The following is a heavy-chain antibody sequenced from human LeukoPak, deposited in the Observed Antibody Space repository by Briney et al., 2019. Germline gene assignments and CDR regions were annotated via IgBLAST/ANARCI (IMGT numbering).Heavy chain of an antibody. V-gene: IGHV1-18*01. CDR1: GYTFTNYG. Sequence: ASVKVSCKASGYTFTNYGFSWVRQAPGQGLEWMGWINSYTGNTNYAQKFQGRVTMTTDTSTTTAYMELRSLRSDDTAVYYCARDLVHHRLLGTAYNWFDPWGQGTLVTVSS. CDR3: ARDLVHHRLLGTAYNWFDP. J-gene: IGHJ5*02. CDR2: INSYTGNT. D-gene: IGHD3-16*01.